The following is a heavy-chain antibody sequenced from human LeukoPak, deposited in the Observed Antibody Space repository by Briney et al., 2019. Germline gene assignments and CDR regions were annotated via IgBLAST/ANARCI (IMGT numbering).Heavy chain of an antibody. CDR2: IIPIFGTA. J-gene: IGHJ6*03. V-gene: IGHV1-69*05. Sequence: GASVKVSCKASGYTFTSYDINWVRQATGQGLEWMGGIIPIFGTANYAQKFQGRVTITTDESTSTAYMELSSLRSEDTAVYYCARPGIAAAGRDYYYYMDVWGKGTTVAVSS. CDR1: GYTFTSYD. D-gene: IGHD6-13*01. CDR3: ARPGIAAAGRDYYYYMDV.